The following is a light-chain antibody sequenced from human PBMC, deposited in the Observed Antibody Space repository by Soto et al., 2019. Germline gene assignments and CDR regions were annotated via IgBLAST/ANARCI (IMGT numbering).Light chain of an antibody. CDR3: QQYNNWPAIT. J-gene: IGKJ4*01. CDR2: GAS. Sequence: EIVMTQSPATLSVSPGERATLSCRASQSVSINLAWYQQKPGQAPRLLIYGASTRATSIPARFSGSGSGTEFTLTISSLHSEDFAVYYCQQYNNWPAITFGGGTKVEIK. V-gene: IGKV3-15*01. CDR1: QSVSIN.